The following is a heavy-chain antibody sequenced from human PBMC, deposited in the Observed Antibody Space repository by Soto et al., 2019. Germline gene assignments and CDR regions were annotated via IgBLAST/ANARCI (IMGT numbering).Heavy chain of an antibody. V-gene: IGHV1-18*01. CDR1: GYTFTSYG. Sequence: QVQLVQSGAEVKKPGASVKVSCKASGYTFTSYGISWVRQATGQGLEWMGWISAYNGNTNYAQKLQGRVSMTTDTSTSTAYMELRSLRSDDTAVYYCASHRGSGWSRDAFDIWGQGTMVTVSS. CDR2: ISAYNGNT. D-gene: IGHD6-19*01. CDR3: ASHRGSGWSRDAFDI. J-gene: IGHJ3*02.